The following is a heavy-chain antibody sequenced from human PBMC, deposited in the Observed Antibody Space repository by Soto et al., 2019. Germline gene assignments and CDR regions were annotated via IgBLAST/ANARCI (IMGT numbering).Heavy chain of an antibody. CDR1: RFTFSRDV. V-gene: IGHV3-23*01. D-gene: IGHD4-17*01. CDR3: AKDRATTTAFDY. CDR2: ITDNGGST. J-gene: IGHJ4*02. Sequence: GVSLRRSCAASRFTFSRDVMSWVRQTPGKGLEWGSLITDNGGSTYYADSVKGRFTSSRDNTKNTLCLQMNSLRAEDTAVYYCAKDRATTTAFDYWGKGALVTVSS.